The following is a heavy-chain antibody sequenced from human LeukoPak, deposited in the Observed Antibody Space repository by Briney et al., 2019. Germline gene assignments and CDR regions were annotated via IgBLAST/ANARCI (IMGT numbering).Heavy chain of an antibody. J-gene: IGHJ4*02. Sequence: ASVKVSCKASGYTFTGYYMHWVRQAPGQGLGWMGLINPNSGGTNYAQKFQGRVTMTRDTSVSTAYMELSRLRSDDTAVYYCASRGGSPPRDFDYWGQGTLVTVSS. V-gene: IGHV1-2*06. D-gene: IGHD1-26*01. CDR1: GYTFTGYY. CDR3: ASRGGSPPRDFDY. CDR2: INPNSGGT.